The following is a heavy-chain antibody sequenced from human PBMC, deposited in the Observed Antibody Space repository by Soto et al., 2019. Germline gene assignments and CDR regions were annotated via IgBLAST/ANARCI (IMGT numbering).Heavy chain of an antibody. CDR1: GFTFVSYA. Sequence: HPGGSLRLSCAASGFTFVSYAMTWVRQAPGKGLEWVSAITGSGAATFYADSVKGRFTISRDNSKNTLYLQMNSLRAEDTAVYYCAKRLSGWYYVDFWGQGTLVTVSS. J-gene: IGHJ4*02. D-gene: IGHD6-19*01. CDR2: ITGSGAAT. CDR3: AKRLSGWYYVDF. V-gene: IGHV3-23*01.